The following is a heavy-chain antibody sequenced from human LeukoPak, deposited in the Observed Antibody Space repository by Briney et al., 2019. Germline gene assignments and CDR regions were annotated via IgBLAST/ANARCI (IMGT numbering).Heavy chain of an antibody. V-gene: IGHV3-30*03. J-gene: IGHJ3*02. CDR3: ARDTAGYSSGWYLHAFDI. D-gene: IGHD6-19*01. Sequence: GGSLRLSCAASGSTFSSYGMHWVRQAPGKGLEWVAVISYDGSNKYYADSVKGRFTISRDNSKNTLYLQMNSLRAEDTAVYYCARDTAGYSSGWYLHAFDIWGQGTMVTVSS. CDR2: ISYDGSNK. CDR1: GSTFSSYG.